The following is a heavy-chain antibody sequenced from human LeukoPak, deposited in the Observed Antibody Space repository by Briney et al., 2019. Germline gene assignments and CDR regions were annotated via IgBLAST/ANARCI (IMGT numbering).Heavy chain of an antibody. Sequence: PSETLSLTCTVSGYSINSGFYWGWIRQPPGKGLEWIANIYHNGNTAYSPSLKSRVTISVDTSKNQFSLKLSSVTAADTAVYYCAREGRKWQEFDYWGQGTLVTVSS. CDR1: GYSINSGFY. V-gene: IGHV4-38-2*02. J-gene: IGHJ4*02. D-gene: IGHD5-12*01. CDR3: AREGRKWQEFDY. CDR2: IYHNGNT.